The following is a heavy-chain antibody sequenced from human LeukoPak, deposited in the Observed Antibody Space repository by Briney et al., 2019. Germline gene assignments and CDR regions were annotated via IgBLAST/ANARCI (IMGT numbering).Heavy chain of an antibody. Sequence: GGSLRLSCAPSGFTVSGNDMSWVRQAPGKGLEWVSVLYTSGSTYYSDSVKGRFTISRDNSKNTPYLQMNSLRVEDTAIYYCARGGFGELLSPLDYWGQGTLVTVSS. CDR3: ARGGFGELLSPLDY. J-gene: IGHJ4*02. CDR1: GFTVSGND. D-gene: IGHD3-10*01. V-gene: IGHV3-53*01. CDR2: LYTSGST.